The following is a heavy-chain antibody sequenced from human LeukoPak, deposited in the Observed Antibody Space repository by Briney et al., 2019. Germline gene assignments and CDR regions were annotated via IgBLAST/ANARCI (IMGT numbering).Heavy chain of an antibody. CDR3: ARAMRIQLREDY. Sequence: ASVKVSCKASGYTFTSYGISWVRQAPGQGLEWMGWISAYNGNTNYAQKLQGRVTMTTDTSTSTAYMGLRSLRSDDTAVYYCARAMRIQLREDYWGQGTLVTVFS. CDR2: ISAYNGNT. V-gene: IGHV1-18*04. D-gene: IGHD5-18*01. CDR1: GYTFTSYG. J-gene: IGHJ4*02.